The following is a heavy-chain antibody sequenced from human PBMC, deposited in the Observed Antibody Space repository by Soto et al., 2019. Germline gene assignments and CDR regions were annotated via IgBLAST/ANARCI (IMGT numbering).Heavy chain of an antibody. CDR2: IYSGDTT. Sequence: PGGSLRLSCAGSGFTVSTNYMSWVRQAPGKGLEWVSGIYSGDTTSYADSVKGRFTISKDNSKNTLYLQMNSLRAEDTAVYYCARSTSSGYYYYWGQGTLVAVSS. V-gene: IGHV3-53*01. D-gene: IGHD3-22*01. J-gene: IGHJ4*02. CDR1: GFTVSTNY. CDR3: ARSTSSGYYYY.